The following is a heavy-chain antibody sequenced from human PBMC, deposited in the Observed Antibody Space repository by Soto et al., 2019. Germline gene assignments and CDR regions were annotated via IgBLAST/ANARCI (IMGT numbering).Heavy chain of an antibody. V-gene: IGHV3-30*18. CDR2: ISYDGSNK. J-gene: IGHJ4*01. CDR3: AKAGVYRASATYYFYS. Sequence: GVSLRLSCAASRFTFSSYGMHWVRQAPGKGLEWVAVISYDGSNKYYADSVKGRFTISRDNSKNTLYLQMNSLRAEDTAVYYCAKAGVYRASATYYFYSRAQGDLVTVSS. CDR1: RFTFSSYG. D-gene: IGHD1-1*01.